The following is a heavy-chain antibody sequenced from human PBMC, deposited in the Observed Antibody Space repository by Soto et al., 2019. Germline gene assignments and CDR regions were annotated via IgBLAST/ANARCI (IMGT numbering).Heavy chain of an antibody. D-gene: IGHD5-18*01. CDR2: IYSGGSA. V-gene: IGHV3-66*04. J-gene: IGHJ4*02. CDR1: GFTVSSNY. Sequence: EVQLVESGGGLVQPGGSLRLSCAASGFTVSSNYMSWVRQAPGKGLEWVSVIYSGGSAYYADSVKGRFTISRDNSKNTLYLQMNRLRAEDTAVYYCARHGYSYGGGYFDYGGQGTLVTVSS. CDR3: ARHGYSYGGGYFDY.